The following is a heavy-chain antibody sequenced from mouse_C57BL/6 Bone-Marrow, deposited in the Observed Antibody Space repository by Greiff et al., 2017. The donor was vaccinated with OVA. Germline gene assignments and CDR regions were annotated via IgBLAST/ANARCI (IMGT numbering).Heavy chain of an antibody. CDR2: ISNGGGST. Sequence: EVHLVESGGGLVQPGGSLKLSCAASGFTFSDYYMYWVRQTPEKRLAWVAYISNGGGSTYYPDTVKDRFTIARDNAKNTLYLQMSRLKSEDTAMYYGARHAYYSNYWYFDVWGTGTTVTVSS. CDR1: GFTFSDYY. V-gene: IGHV5-12*01. D-gene: IGHD2-5*01. J-gene: IGHJ1*03. CDR3: ARHAYYSNYWYFDV.